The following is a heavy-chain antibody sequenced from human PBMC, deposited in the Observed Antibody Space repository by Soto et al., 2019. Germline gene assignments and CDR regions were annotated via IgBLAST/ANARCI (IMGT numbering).Heavy chain of an antibody. CDR1: GGSISSGGYS. D-gene: IGHD3-16*01. J-gene: IGHJ6*02. CDR2: IYPTGKT. CDR3: ARDPPGPAPRWGV. Sequence: SETLSLTCTVSGGSISSGGYSWSWIRQTPGKDLEWIGYIYPTGKTYYNPSLKNRATLSIDTSQNQFSLQLTSVTAADTAVYYCARDPPGPAPRWGVWGHGTTVTVSS. V-gene: IGHV4-30-2*01.